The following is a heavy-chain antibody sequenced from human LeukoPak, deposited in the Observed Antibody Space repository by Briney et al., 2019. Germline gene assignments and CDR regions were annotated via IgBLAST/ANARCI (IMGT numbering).Heavy chain of an antibody. CDR3: TRDWSDSSSYAELDY. Sequence: GGSLRLSCAASGFTFSTYWMSWVRQAPGKGLEWVANIHQDGSEKYYVDSVKGRFTISRDNPKNSLYLQMNSLRAEDTAVYYCTRDWSDSSSYAELDYWGQGTLVTVSS. J-gene: IGHJ4*02. D-gene: IGHD2-2*01. V-gene: IGHV3-7*01. CDR1: GFTFSTYW. CDR2: IHQDGSEK.